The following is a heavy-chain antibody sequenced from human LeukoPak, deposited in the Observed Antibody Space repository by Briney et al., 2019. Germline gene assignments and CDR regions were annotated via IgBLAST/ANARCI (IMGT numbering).Heavy chain of an antibody. Sequence: ASVKVSCKASGYAFTNHYMHWVRRAPGQGPEWMGLINHRGDITTSAQRFQDRITMTRDASTSTVYMELRNLRSDDTAVYYCGRGDDAFDIWGQGTMVTVSS. CDR3: GRGDDAFDI. V-gene: IGHV1-46*01. CDR2: INHRGDIT. CDR1: GYAFTNHY. J-gene: IGHJ3*02.